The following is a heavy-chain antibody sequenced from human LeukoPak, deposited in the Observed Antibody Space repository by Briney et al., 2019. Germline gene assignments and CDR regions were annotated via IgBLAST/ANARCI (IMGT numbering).Heavy chain of an antibody. J-gene: IGHJ4*02. CDR1: GFTFSSYE. CDR3: SREVDDYSDY. V-gene: IGHV3-48*03. CDR2: ISSTGSNM. Sequence: GGSLRLSCAASGFTFSSYEMNWVRQAPGKGLEWVSYISSTGSNMDYADSVKGRFTISRDNAKNSLYLQMNSLRAEDTAVYYCSREVDDYSDYWGQGTLVTVSS.